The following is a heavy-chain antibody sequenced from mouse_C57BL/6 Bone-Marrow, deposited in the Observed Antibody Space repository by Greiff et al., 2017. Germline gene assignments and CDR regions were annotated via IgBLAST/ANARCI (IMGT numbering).Heavy chain of an antibody. CDR3: ARCDGSPAY. D-gene: IGHD2-3*01. CDR1: GFTFTDYY. J-gene: IGHJ3*01. V-gene: IGHV7-3*01. CDR2: IRNKANGYTT. Sequence: DVQRVESGGGLVQPGGSLSLSCAASGFTFTDYYMSWVRQPPGKALEWLGFIRNKANGYTTAYSASVKGRFTISSANSKMFLHLRLNAPRAEASATDDCARCDGSPAYWGQGTLVTVSA.